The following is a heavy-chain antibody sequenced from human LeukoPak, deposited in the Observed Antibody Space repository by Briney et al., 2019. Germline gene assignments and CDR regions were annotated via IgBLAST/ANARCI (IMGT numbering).Heavy chain of an antibody. CDR3: ARQWGVQAGPIDY. D-gene: IGHD2-2*01. Sequence: PSETLSLTCAVYDGSFSDYYLSWIRQAPGKGLEWIGEINHSGSTNYNPSLKSRVTISVDTSKNQFSLKLSSVTAADTAVYYCARQWGVQAGPIDYWGQGTLVTVSS. CDR1: DGSFSDYY. V-gene: IGHV4-34*01. CDR2: INHSGST. J-gene: IGHJ4*02.